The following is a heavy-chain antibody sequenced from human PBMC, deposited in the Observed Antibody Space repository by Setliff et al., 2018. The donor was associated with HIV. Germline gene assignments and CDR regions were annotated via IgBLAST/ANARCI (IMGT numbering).Heavy chain of an antibody. D-gene: IGHD2-15*01. Sequence: PGESLKISCKASGYTFTNYWIGWVCQLPGKGLEWMGIFYPGDSDARYSPSFQGQITFSADKSVTTAYLQWSSLKASETAMYYCARLGGICSGGSCTALAYTMDVWGQGTTVTVSS. J-gene: IGHJ6*02. CDR3: ARLGGICSGGSCTALAYTMDV. CDR2: FYPGDSDA. V-gene: IGHV5-51*01. CDR1: GYTFTNYW.